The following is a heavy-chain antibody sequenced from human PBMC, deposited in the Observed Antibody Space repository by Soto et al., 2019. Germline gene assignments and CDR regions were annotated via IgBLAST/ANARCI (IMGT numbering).Heavy chain of an antibody. J-gene: IGHJ4*02. V-gene: IGHV1-8*01. CDR3: ARVSGDYIWGSYRLVLGY. CDR1: GYTFTSYD. CDR2: MNPNSVNT. Sequence: ASVKVSCKASGYTFTSYDINWVRQATGQGLEWMGLMNPNSVNTGYAQKFQGRVTMTRNTSISTAYMELSSLRSEDTALYYCARVSGDYIWGSYRLVLGYWGQGTLVTVSS. D-gene: IGHD3-16*02.